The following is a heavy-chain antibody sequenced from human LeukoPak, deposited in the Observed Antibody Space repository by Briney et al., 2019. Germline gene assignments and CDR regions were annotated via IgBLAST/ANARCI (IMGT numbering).Heavy chain of an antibody. D-gene: IGHD3-22*01. Sequence: PGGSLRLSCTGSGFTFGDYVMSWFRQAPGKGLEWVGFIRSKAHGGTTEYAASVKGRFTIPRDDSKNIAYLQMNSLKTEGTAVYYCGRDPVIYYYDTSGYTFDLWGQGSLVTVSS. CDR3: GRDPVIYYYDTSGYTFDL. V-gene: IGHV3-49*03. CDR2: IRSKAHGGTT. CDR1: GFTFGDYV. J-gene: IGHJ5*02.